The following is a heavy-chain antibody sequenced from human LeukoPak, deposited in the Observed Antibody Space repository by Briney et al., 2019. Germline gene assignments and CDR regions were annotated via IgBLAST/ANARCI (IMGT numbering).Heavy chain of an antibody. CDR1: GGSISSYY. CDR2: IYYSGST. CDR3: AREIAAAGSLYFDY. D-gene: IGHD6-13*01. V-gene: IGHV4-59*01. J-gene: IGHJ4*02. Sequence: PSETLSLTCTVSGGSISSYYWSWIRQPPGKGLEWIGYIYYSGSTNYNPSLKSRVTISVDTSKNQFSLKLSSVTAADTAVYYCAREIAAAGSLYFDYWGQGTLVTVSS.